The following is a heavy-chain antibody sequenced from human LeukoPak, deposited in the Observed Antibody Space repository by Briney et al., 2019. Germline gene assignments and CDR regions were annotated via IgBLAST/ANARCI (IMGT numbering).Heavy chain of an antibody. D-gene: IGHD2-8*01. CDR3: ARSWRPGVGRYFDL. V-gene: IGHV4-4*02. J-gene: IGHJ2*01. Sequence: SGTLSLTCTVSGESIRSSNWWSWVRQPPGKGLEWIGEIYHSGTTNYNPSLKSRVTISVDTSKNQFSLKLSSVTAADTAVYYCARSWRPGVGRYFDLWGRGTLVTVSS. CDR1: GESIRSSNW. CDR2: IYHSGTT.